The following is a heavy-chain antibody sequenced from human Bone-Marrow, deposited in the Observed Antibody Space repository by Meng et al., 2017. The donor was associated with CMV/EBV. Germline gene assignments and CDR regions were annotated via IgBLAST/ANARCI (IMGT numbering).Heavy chain of an antibody. CDR3: SREWISVIPSPLDP. Sequence: GESLKISCAASGFTFSSYSMNWVRQAPGKGLEWVSDISSSSSYIYYADTVKVRFTISRDNAKNSLYLQMNSLRSEDTAVYYCSREWISVIPSPLDPWGQGTLVTVSS. J-gene: IGHJ5*01. CDR1: GFTFSSYS. D-gene: IGHD3-22*01. CDR2: ISSSSSYI. V-gene: IGHV3-21*04.